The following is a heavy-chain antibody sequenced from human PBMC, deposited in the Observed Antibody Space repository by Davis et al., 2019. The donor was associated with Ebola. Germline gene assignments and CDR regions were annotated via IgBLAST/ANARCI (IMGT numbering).Heavy chain of an antibody. V-gene: IGHV5-51*01. CDR3: ARGSSWYNPFDY. D-gene: IGHD6-13*01. CDR1: GYSFTSSW. J-gene: IGHJ4*02. Sequence: GGSLRLSCKGSGYSFTSSWIAWVRQMPGKGLDWMGIVYPGDSDTRYGPSFQGQVTISADRSISTAYLQWSSLKASDTAMYYCARGSSWYNPFDYWGQGTLVTVSS. CDR2: VYPGDSDT.